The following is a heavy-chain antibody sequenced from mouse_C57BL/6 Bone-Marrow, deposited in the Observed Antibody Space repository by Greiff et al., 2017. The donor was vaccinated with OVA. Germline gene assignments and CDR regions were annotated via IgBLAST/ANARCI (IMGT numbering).Heavy chain of an antibody. Sequence: QVQLQQPGAELVKPGASVKLSCKASGYTFTSYWMTWVKQRPGQGLEWIGEIDPSGSYTNYNQKFKGKATLTVDTSSSTAYMQLSSLTSEDSAVYYRARETTVVATEFDVWGRGTAVTVTA. CDR3: ARETTVVATEFDV. J-gene: IGHJ1*03. V-gene: IGHV1-50*01. CDR1: GYTFTSYW. CDR2: IDPSGSYT. D-gene: IGHD1-1*01.